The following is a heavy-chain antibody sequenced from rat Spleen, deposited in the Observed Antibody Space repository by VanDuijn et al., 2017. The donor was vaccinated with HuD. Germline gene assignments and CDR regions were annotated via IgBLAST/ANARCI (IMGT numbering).Heavy chain of an antibody. CDR2: ICYDGSST. V-gene: IGHV5-29*01. D-gene: IGHD1-4*01. Sequence: EVQLVESDGGLVQPGRSLKLSCAASGFTFSDYYMAWVRQAPTKGLEWVSTICYDGSSTYYRDSVKGRFTISRDNAKSTLYLQMDSLRSEDTATYYCASSGAGWFAYWGQGTLVTVSS. J-gene: IGHJ3*01. CDR3: ASSGAGWFAY. CDR1: GFTFSDYY.